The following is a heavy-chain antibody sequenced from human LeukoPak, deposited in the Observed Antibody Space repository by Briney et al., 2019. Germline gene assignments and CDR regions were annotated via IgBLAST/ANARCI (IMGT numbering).Heavy chain of an antibody. J-gene: IGHJ3*02. D-gene: IGHD3-10*01. CDR2: IYYSGST. CDR3: ARDWSYDRSFDI. V-gene: IGHV4-39*07. Sequence: PSETLSLTCTVSGGSISSSSYYWGWIRQPPGKGLEWIGSIYYSGSTYYNPSLKSRVTISIDKSKNQFSLKLSSVTAADTAVYYCARDWSYDRSFDIWGQGTMVTVSS. CDR1: GGSISSSSYY.